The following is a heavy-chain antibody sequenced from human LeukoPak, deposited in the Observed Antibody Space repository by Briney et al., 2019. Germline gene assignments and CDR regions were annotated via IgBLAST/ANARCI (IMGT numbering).Heavy chain of an antibody. CDR3: AKPVWGSGSHYYFDY. CDR1: GSTFSSYG. V-gene: IGHV3-30*02. Sequence: GGSLRLSCAASGSTFSSYGMHWVRQAPGKGLEWVAFIRYDGSNKYYADSVKGRFTISRDNSKNTLYLQMNSLRAEDTAVYYCAKPVWGSGSHYYFDYWGQGTLVTVSS. D-gene: IGHD3-10*01. J-gene: IGHJ4*02. CDR2: IRYDGSNK.